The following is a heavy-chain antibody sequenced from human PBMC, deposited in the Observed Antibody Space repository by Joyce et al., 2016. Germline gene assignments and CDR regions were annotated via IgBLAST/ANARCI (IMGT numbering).Heavy chain of an antibody. Sequence: QVQLRQWGAGLLKPSETLSLTCAVSGGPFRGFFWTWVRQPPGKALEWIGDIHTSGATNYNPSLRSRVAISVDTSNNQFSLTLTSLSAADMAVYYCARSQWLAPLMYWGQGTLVTVSP. CDR3: ARSQWLAPLMY. J-gene: IGHJ4*02. CDR2: IHTSGAT. CDR1: GGPFRGFF. V-gene: IGHV4-34*02. D-gene: IGHD6-19*01.